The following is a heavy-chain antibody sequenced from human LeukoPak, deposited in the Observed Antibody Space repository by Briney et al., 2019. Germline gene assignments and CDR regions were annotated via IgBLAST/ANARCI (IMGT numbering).Heavy chain of an antibody. CDR3: ARDVHGDYGSGWFDP. CDR2: IMPLFGTA. D-gene: IGHD4-17*01. CDR1: GGTFNNSA. Sequence: SVKVSCKTSGGTFNNSAISWVRQAPGQGLEWLGGIMPLFGTAGYAQKFQGRVTITQDESTRTVYLELTSLTSDDTAVYYCARDVHGDYGSGWFDPWGQGTLVSVSS. J-gene: IGHJ5*02. V-gene: IGHV1-69*01.